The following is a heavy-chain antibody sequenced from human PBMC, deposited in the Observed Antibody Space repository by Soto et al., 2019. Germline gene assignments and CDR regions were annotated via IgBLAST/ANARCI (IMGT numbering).Heavy chain of an antibody. CDR2: IWYDGSNK. CDR3: ARGGGGYSSGWYEYFRH. J-gene: IGHJ1*01. Sequence: QVQLVESGGGVVQPGRSLRLSCAASGFTFSSYGMHWVRQAPGKGLEWVAVIWYDGSNKYYADSVKGRFTISRDNSKNTLYLQMNSLRAEDTAVYYCARGGGGYSSGWYEYFRHWGQGTLVTVSS. CDR1: GFTFSSYG. V-gene: IGHV3-33*01. D-gene: IGHD6-19*01.